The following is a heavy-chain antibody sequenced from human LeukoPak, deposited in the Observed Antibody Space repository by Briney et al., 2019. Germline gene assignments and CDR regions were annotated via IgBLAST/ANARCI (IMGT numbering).Heavy chain of an antibody. CDR1: GFTVSSNY. Sequence: GGSLRLSCAASGFTVSSNYMSWVRQAPGKGLEWVSVIYSGGSTYYADSVKGRFTISRDNSKNTLYLQMNSLRAEDTAVYYCARSRPYCSSTSCYFGAFDIWGQGTMVTVSS. CDR3: ARSRPYCSSTSCYFGAFDI. D-gene: IGHD2-2*01. CDR2: IYSGGST. J-gene: IGHJ3*02. V-gene: IGHV3-53*05.